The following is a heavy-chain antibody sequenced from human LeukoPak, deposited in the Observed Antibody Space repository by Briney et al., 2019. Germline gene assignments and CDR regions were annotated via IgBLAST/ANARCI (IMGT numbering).Heavy chain of an antibody. CDR2: ISYDGSNK. CDR1: GFTFSSYG. J-gene: IGHJ6*02. CDR3: ARERDYGGNFPYYYGMDV. V-gene: IGHV3-30*03. Sequence: GGSLRLSCAASGFTFSSYGMHWVRQAPGKGLEWVAVISYDGSNKYYADSVKGRFTISRDNSKNTLYLQMNSLRAEDTAVYYCARERDYGGNFPYYYGMDVWGQGTTVTVSS. D-gene: IGHD4-23*01.